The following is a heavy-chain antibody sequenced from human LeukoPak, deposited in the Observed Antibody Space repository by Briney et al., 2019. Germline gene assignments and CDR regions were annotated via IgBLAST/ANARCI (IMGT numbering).Heavy chain of an antibody. Sequence: KPSETLSLTCTVSGGSISSSTYYWGWIRQPPGGGLEWIGNIYYSRNTYYNPSLKSRVTISVDTSKNQFPLKLSSVTAADTAVYYCAREGARLLWFGEFGKDGMDVWGQGTTVTVSS. V-gene: IGHV4-39*02. CDR3: AREGARLLWFGEFGKDGMDV. CDR2: IYYSRNT. J-gene: IGHJ6*02. D-gene: IGHD3-10*01. CDR1: GGSISSSTYY.